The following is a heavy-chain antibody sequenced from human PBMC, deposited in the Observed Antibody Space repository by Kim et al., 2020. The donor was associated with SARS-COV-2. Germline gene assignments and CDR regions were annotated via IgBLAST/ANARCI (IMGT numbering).Heavy chain of an antibody. J-gene: IGHJ6*02. D-gene: IGHD3-22*01. CDR2: ISYDGSNK. V-gene: IGHV3-30*04. CDR1: GFTFSSYA. CDR3: ARDLDDSSGYYYLGDYYYYGMDV. Sequence: GGSLRLSCAASGFTFSSYAMHWVRQAPGKGLEWVAVISYDGSNKYYADSVKGRFTISRDNSKNTLYLQMNSLRAEDTAVYYCARDLDDSSGYYYLGDYYYYGMDVWGQGTTVTVSS.